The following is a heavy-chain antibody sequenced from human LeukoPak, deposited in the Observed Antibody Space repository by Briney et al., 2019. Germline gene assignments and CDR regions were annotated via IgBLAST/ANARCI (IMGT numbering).Heavy chain of an antibody. Sequence: SETLSLTCTVSGGSISSYYWSWIRQPPGKGLEWIGYIYYSGSTNYNPSLKSRVTISVDTSKNQFSLKLSSVTAADTAVYYCARDRADYSNYRVRCWFDPWGQGTLVTVSS. CDR2: IYYSGST. CDR1: GGSISSYY. CDR3: ARDRADYSNYRVRCWFDP. J-gene: IGHJ5*02. V-gene: IGHV4-59*01. D-gene: IGHD4-11*01.